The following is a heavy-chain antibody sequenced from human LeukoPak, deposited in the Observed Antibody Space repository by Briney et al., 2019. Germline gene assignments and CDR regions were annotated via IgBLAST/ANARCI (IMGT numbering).Heavy chain of an antibody. D-gene: IGHD2-2*01. CDR2: IYYSGST. V-gene: IGHV4-59*01. J-gene: IGHJ6*02. Sequence: SETLSLTCTVSGGSISSYYWSWIRQPPGKGLEWIGYIYYSGSTNYNPSLKSRVTISVDTSKNQFSLKLSSVTAADTAVYYCARVGSIVVVPANYYYGMDVWGQGTTVTVSS. CDR3: ARVGSIVVVPANYYYGMDV. CDR1: GGSISSYY.